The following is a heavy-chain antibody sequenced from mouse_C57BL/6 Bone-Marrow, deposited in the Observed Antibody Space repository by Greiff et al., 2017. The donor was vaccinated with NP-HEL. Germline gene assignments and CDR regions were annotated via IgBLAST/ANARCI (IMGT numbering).Heavy chain of an antibody. CDR3: ARRYYGSSYVSTYWYFDV. V-gene: IGHV1-81*01. CDR2: IYPRSGNT. D-gene: IGHD1-1*01. Sequence: QVQLQQSGAELARPGASVKLSCKASGYTFTSYGISWVKQRTGQGLEWIGEIYPRSGNTSYNENFKGKATLTADKSSSTAYMELRILTSENSAVYFCARRYYGSSYVSTYWYFDVWGTGTTVTVSS. J-gene: IGHJ1*03. CDR1: GYTFTSYG.